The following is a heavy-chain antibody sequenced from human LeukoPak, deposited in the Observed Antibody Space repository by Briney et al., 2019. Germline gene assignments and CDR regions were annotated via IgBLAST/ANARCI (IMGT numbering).Heavy chain of an antibody. CDR1: GFTFSSYG. CDR2: IWYDGSNK. CDR3: ARDRGLLLPVDY. J-gene: IGHJ4*02. Sequence: GGSLRLSCAASGFTFSSYGMHLVRQAPGKGLEWVAVIWYDGSNKYYADSVKGRFTISRDNSKNTLYLQMNSLRAEDTAVYYCARDRGLLLPVDYWGQGTLVTVSS. D-gene: IGHD2-15*01. V-gene: IGHV3-33*01.